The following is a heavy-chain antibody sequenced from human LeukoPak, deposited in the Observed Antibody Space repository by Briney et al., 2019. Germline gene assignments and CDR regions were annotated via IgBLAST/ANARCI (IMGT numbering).Heavy chain of an antibody. CDR3: ARTPRGRVMVFYYMDV. Sequence: ASVKVSCKASGYTFTSYYMHWVRQAPGQGLEWMGIINPSGGSTSYAQKFQGRVTMTRDTSTSTVYMELSSLRAEDTAVYYCARTPRGRVMVFYYMDVWGKGTTVTISS. CDR1: GYTFTSYY. V-gene: IGHV1-46*01. D-gene: IGHD3-16*01. J-gene: IGHJ6*03. CDR2: INPSGGST.